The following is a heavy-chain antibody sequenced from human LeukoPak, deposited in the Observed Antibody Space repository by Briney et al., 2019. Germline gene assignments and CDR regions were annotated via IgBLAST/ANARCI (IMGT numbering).Heavy chain of an antibody. V-gene: IGHV3-74*01. D-gene: IGHD3-3*01. CDR1: GFTFSSYW. CDR2: INSDGSST. CDR3: AREAALYSYDFWSGYSQFDY. J-gene: IGHJ4*02. Sequence: GGSLRLSCAASGFTFSSYWMHWVRQAPGKGLVWVSRINSDGSSTSYAGSVKGRFTISRDNAKNTLYLQMNSLRAEDTAVYYCAREAALYSYDFWSGYSQFDYWGQGTLVTVSS.